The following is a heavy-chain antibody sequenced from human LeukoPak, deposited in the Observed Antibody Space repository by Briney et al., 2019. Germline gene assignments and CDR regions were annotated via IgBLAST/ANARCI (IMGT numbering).Heavy chain of an antibody. CDR2: INAGNGNT. CDR3: ARDQGYYDSSGRSGYYYGMDV. V-gene: IGHV1-3*01. J-gene: IGHJ6*02. CDR1: GYTFTSYA. D-gene: IGHD3-22*01. Sequence: ASVKVSCKASGYTFTSYAMHWVRQAPGQRLEWMGWINAGNGNTKYSQKFQGRVTITRDTSASTAYMELSSLRSEDTAVYYCARDQGYYDSSGRSGYYYGMDVRGQGTTVTVSS.